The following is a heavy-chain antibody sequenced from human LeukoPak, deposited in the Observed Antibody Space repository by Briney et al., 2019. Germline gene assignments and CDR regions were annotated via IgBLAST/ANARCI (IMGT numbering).Heavy chain of an antibody. CDR3: TTDQTYSYGGGIRADQ. CDR1: GFNFNRAW. CDR2: IKSKHDGETT. V-gene: IGHV3-15*01. Sequence: GGSLRLSCVGSGFNFNRAWMSWVRQAPGKGLEWLGRIKSKHDGETTDYAAPAQGRFTISRDDSESTLFLHMTSLKTEGTALYYCTTDQTYSYGGGIRADQWGQGTLVSVSS. J-gene: IGHJ5*02. D-gene: IGHD2-21*01.